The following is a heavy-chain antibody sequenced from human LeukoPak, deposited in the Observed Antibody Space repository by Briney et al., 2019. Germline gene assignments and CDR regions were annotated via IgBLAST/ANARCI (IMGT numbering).Heavy chain of an antibody. D-gene: IGHD1-26*01. CDR1: GFTFSDYW. J-gene: IGHJ5*02. Sequence: GGSLRLPCAASGFTFSDYWMHWVRQAPGKGLMWVSRINSDGSSTHYADSVKGRFTISRDNAKSMLYLQMNSLRAEDTALYYCARVSSGSYAWGPGTLVTVSS. CDR2: INSDGSST. V-gene: IGHV3-74*01. CDR3: ARVSSGSYA.